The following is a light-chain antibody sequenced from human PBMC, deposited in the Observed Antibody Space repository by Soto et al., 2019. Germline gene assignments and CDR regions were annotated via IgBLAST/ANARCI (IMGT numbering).Light chain of an antibody. CDR2: YAS. CDR3: QQRSNWPTT. CDR1: QSVSSY. V-gene: IGKV3-11*01. J-gene: IGKJ4*01. Sequence: EIVLTQSPATLSLSPGERATLSCRASQSVSSYLAWYQQKPGQAPRLLIYYASNRATGIPARFSGSGSGTDFTLPISSLEPEDFAVYYCQQRSNWPTTFGGGTKVEIK.